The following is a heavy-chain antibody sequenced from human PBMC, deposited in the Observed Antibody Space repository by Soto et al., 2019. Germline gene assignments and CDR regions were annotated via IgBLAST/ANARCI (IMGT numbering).Heavy chain of an antibody. D-gene: IGHD2-15*01. V-gene: IGHV4-59*01. J-gene: IGHJ2*01. Sequence: QVQLQESGPGLVKPSETLSLTCTVSGGSISSYYWSWIRQPPGKGLEWIGYIYYSGSTNYNPSLKSRVTISVDTSKNQFSLKLSSVTAADTAVYYCARVGGYCSGGSCYQDYGDYADFDLWGRGTLVTVSS. CDR1: GGSISSYY. CDR3: ARVGGYCSGGSCYQDYGDYADFDL. CDR2: IYYSGST.